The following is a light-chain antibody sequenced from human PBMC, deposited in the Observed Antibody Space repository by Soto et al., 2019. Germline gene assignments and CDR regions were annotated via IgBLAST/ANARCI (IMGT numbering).Light chain of an antibody. CDR1: QGVTTAY. V-gene: IGKV3-20*01. CDR3: QQYGASPLFT. Sequence: EVVLTQSPGTLSLSPGERATLSCRASQGVTTAYLAWYQHKPGQAPRLLIYGASNRATSIPDRFSGSGSGTDFTLTISRLEPEDFAVYSCQQYGASPLFTFGPGTKVDLK. J-gene: IGKJ3*01. CDR2: GAS.